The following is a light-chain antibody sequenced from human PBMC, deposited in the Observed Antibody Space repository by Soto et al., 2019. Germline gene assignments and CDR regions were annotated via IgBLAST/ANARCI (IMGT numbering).Light chain of an antibody. J-gene: IGLJ1*01. CDR3: SSYRSSDTLEV. CDR2: AVS. V-gene: IGLV2-14*01. Sequence: QSVLTQPSSVSASPGQSISISCTGTSDDIGAYDYVSWYQQHPGKAPKLILYAVSKRPSGVSTRFSGSKSGNTASLTISGVQADDEADYYCSSYRSSDTLEVFGTGTKGTVL. CDR1: SDDIGAYDY.